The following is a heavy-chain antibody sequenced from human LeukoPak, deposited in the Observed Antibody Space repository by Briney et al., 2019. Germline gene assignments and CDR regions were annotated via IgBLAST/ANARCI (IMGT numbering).Heavy chain of an antibody. CDR1: GFTFSNYW. CDR3: ARGRDGYNLVDAFDI. Sequence: GGSLRLSCAASGFTFSNYWMHWVRQAPGKGLEWVSSISSSSIYIYYADSLKGRFTISRDNAKNSLYLQMNSLRAEDTAVYYCARGRDGYNLVDAFDIWGQGIMVTVSS. J-gene: IGHJ3*02. CDR2: ISSSSIYI. V-gene: IGHV3-21*01. D-gene: IGHD5-24*01.